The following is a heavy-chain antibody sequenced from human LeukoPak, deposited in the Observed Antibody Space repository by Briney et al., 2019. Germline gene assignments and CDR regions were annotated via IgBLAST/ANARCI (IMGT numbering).Heavy chain of an antibody. Sequence: GGSLRLSCAASGFTFSSYGMHWVRQAPGKGLEWVAVIPYDGSNKYYADSVKGRFTISRDNSKNTLYLQMNSLRAEDTAVYYCAMYGSGSYGYFDYWGQGTLVTVSS. CDR1: GFTFSSYG. D-gene: IGHD3-10*01. J-gene: IGHJ4*02. CDR3: AMYGSGSYGYFDY. CDR2: IPYDGSNK. V-gene: IGHV3-30*03.